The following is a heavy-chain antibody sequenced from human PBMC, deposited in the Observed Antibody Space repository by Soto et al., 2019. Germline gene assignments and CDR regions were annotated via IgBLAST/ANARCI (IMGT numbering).Heavy chain of an antibody. CDR2: MNPNSGNT. Sequence: GASVKVSCKASGYTFTSYDINWVRQATGQGLEWMGWMNPNSGNTGYAQKFQGRVTMTRNTSISTAYMELSSLRSEDTAVYYCARGLYDILTGYYTDYYYYMDVWGKGTTVTVSS. D-gene: IGHD3-9*01. J-gene: IGHJ6*03. CDR1: GYTFTSYD. V-gene: IGHV1-8*01. CDR3: ARGLYDILTGYYTDYYYYMDV.